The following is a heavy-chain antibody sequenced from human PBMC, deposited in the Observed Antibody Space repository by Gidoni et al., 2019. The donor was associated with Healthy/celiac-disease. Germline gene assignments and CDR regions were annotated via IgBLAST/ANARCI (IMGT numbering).Heavy chain of an antibody. CDR2: INPSGST. Sequence: QVQLQQWGAGLLKPSETLSLTCAVYGGSFSGYYWSWIRQPPGKGLEWIGEINPSGSTNYNPSLKSRVTISVDTSKNQFSLKLSSVTAADTAVYYCARGGELELDSWFDPWGQGTLVTVSS. CDR3: ARGGELELDSWFDP. CDR1: GGSFSGYY. D-gene: IGHD1-7*01. J-gene: IGHJ5*02. V-gene: IGHV4-34*01.